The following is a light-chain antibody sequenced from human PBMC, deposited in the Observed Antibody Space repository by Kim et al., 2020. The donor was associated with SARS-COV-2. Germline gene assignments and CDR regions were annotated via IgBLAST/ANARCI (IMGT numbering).Light chain of an antibody. CDR1: YVGSKS. CDR2: YDS. V-gene: IGLV3-21*04. J-gene: IGLJ2*01. CDR3: QVWDARADHVV. Sequence: SYELTQPPSVSVAPGKTATITCAGNYVGSKSVHWYQQRPGQAPVLVIYYDSDRPSGIPERFSGSNSGNTATLTISRVEVGDEADYYCQVWDARADHVVFGGGTQLTVL.